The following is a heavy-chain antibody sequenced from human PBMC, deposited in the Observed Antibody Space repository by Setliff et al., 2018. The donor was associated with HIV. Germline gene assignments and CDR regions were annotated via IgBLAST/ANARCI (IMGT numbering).Heavy chain of an antibody. Sequence: PSETLSLTCTVSGGSVSSGAYFWSWIRQHPEKGLEWMGYMSKRGTYIINPSLESRMTMSVDTSKNQLYLRLKSVTAADTAVYFCARDAVEASIPGGWFDSWGPGTLVTVSS. J-gene: IGHJ5*01. V-gene: IGHV4-31*03. CDR3: ARDAVEASIPGGWFDS. CDR2: MSKRGTY. D-gene: IGHD2-21*01. CDR1: GGSVSSGAYF.